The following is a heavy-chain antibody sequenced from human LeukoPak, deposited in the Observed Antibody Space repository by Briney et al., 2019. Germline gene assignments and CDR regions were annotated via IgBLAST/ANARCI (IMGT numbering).Heavy chain of an antibody. CDR1: GYTFTSYD. CDR3: ARGLYCSGGSRYSNNWFDP. CDR2: MNPNSGNT. V-gene: IGHV1-8*01. J-gene: IGHJ5*02. D-gene: IGHD2-15*01. Sequence: ASVKVSCKASGYTFTSYDINWVRQATGQGLEWMGWMNPNSGNTGYAQKFQGRVTMTRDTSISTAYMELSSLRSEDTAVYYCARGLYCSGGSRYSNNWFDPWGQGTLVTVSS.